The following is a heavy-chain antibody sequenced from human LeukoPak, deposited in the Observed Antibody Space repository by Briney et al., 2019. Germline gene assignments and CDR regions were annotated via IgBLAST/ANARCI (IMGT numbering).Heavy chain of an antibody. V-gene: IGHV3-7*03. CDR1: GFTFSSYW. J-gene: IGHJ4*02. D-gene: IGHD6-13*01. CDR2: IKQDGSEK. Sequence: GGSLRLSCAASGFTFSSYWMSWVRQAPGKGLEWVANIKQDGSEKYYVDSVKGRFTISRDNAKNSLYLQMNSLRAEDTAVYYCAKGRIAAAGEFDYWGQGTLVTVSS. CDR3: AKGRIAAAGEFDY.